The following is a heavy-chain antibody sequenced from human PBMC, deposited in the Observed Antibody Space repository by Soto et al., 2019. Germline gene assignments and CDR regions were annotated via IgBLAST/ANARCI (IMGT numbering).Heavy chain of an antibody. CDR2: IYYSGST. J-gene: IGHJ5*02. CDR1: GGSISSYY. Sequence: SETLSLTCTVSGGSISSYYWSWIRQPPGKGLEWIGYIYYSGSTNYNPSLKSRVTISVDTSKNQFSLKLSSVTAADTAVYYCARHSMVRGVTPRNWFDPWGQGTLVTVS. D-gene: IGHD3-10*01. CDR3: ARHSMVRGVTPRNWFDP. V-gene: IGHV4-59*08.